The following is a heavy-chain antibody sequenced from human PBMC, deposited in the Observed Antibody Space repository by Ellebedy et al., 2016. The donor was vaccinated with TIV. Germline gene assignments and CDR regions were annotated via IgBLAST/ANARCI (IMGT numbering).Heavy chain of an antibody. CDR1: GGSISSYY. V-gene: IGHV4-59*08. CDR3: ARRNYFDF. CDR2: IYYSGST. J-gene: IGHJ4*02. Sequence: MPSETLSLTCTVSGGSISSYYWSWIRQPPGKGLEWIGYIYYSGSTNYNPSLKSRVTISVDTSKSQFSLRLSSVTAADTAIYYCARRNYFDFWGQGILVTVSS.